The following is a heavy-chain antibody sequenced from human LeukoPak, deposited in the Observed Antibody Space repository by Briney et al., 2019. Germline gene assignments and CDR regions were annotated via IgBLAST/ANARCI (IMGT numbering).Heavy chain of an antibody. CDR2: ISYDGSVK. CDR3: AKDIVIIPAASYAFDI. Sequence: GGSLRLSCAASGFTFSSYGMHWVRQAPGKGLEWVALISYDGSVKYYADSVKGRFTISRDNSKNTLYLQTNSLRAEDTAVYYCAKDIVIIPAASYAFDIWGQGTMVIVSS. V-gene: IGHV3-30*18. J-gene: IGHJ3*02. D-gene: IGHD2-2*01. CDR1: GFTFSSYG.